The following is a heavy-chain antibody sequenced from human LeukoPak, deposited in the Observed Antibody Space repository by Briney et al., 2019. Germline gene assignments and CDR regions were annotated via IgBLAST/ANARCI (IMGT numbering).Heavy chain of an antibody. CDR1: GYTFTTYF. V-gene: IGHV1-46*01. CDR3: ARDLANGWPDAFDI. D-gene: IGHD2-15*01. J-gene: IGHJ3*02. Sequence: GASVKVSCKASGYTFTTYFIHWVRQAPGQGLEWMGILNPSGGRADYAQKFQGRVTLTTDTSTSTVYMDLSSLRSEDTAVYYCARDLANGWPDAFDIWGQGTMVTVSS. CDR2: LNPSGGRA.